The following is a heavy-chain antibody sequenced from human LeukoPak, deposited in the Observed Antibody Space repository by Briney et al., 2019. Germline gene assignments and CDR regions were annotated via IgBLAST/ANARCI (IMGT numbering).Heavy chain of an antibody. Sequence: ASVKGSCKASGYTFTSYYMHWVRQAPGQGLEWMGIINPSGGSTSYAQKFQGRVTMTRDTSTSTVYMELSSLRSEDTAVYYCARDQLRSDPEYYYYGMDVWGQGTTVTVSS. CDR3: ARDQLRSDPEYYYYGMDV. CDR1: GYTFTSYY. CDR2: INPSGGST. J-gene: IGHJ6*02. D-gene: IGHD1-1*01. V-gene: IGHV1-46*01.